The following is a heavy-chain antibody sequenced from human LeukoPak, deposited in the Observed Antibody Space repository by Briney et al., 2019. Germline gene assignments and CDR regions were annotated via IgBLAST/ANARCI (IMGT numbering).Heavy chain of an antibody. J-gene: IGHJ3*02. CDR3: ARAPYDSKHTDSCQTNAFDI. CDR1: GGSFSGYY. V-gene: IGHV4-34*01. CDR2: INHSGST. D-gene: IGHD3-22*01. Sequence: SETLSLTCAVYGGSFSGYYWSWIRQPPGKGLEWIGEINHSGSTNYNPSLKSRVTISVDTSKNQFSLKLSSVTAADTAVYYCARAPYDSKHTDSCQTNAFDIWGQGTMVTVSS.